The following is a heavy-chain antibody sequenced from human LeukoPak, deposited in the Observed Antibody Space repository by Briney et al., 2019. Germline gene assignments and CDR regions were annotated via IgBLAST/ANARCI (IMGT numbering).Heavy chain of an antibody. J-gene: IGHJ5*02. CDR1: GASFSGYY. CDR3: ARSFYSNYDKWFDP. D-gene: IGHD4-11*01. V-gene: IGHV4-34*01. CDR2: INDGGTT. Sequence: PSETLSLTCAVSGASFSGYYWSWIRQPPGKGLECIGEINDGGTTNYNPSLKSRVSISIDRSKNHFYLILTSVTTADTATYYRARSFYSNYDKWFDPWGQGTLVTVSS.